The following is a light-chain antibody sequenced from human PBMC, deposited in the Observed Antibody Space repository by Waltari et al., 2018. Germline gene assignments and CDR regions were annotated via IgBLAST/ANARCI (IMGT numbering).Light chain of an antibody. Sequence: IQMTQSPSSLSGSAGDSVTITCRASQPISYSLNWYQQIPGRAPKPLIHVASSLQTGVPSRFSGSGSGTNFTLTISSLQPEDFATYHCQQSYSLPYTFGQGT. J-gene: IGKJ2*01. CDR2: VAS. CDR3: QQSYSLPYT. V-gene: IGKV1-39*01. CDR1: QPISYS.